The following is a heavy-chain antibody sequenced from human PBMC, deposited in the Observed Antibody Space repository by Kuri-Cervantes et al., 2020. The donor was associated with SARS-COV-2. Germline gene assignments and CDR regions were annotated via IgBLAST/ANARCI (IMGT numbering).Heavy chain of an antibody. V-gene: IGHV3-74*01. D-gene: IGHD2-2*01. Sequence: GGFLRLSCAASGFTFSSYWMHWVRQAPGKGLVWVSRINSDGSSTSYADSVKGRFTISRDNAKNTLYLQMNSLRAEDTAVYYCARDPIRGYCSSTSCLPRGVWFDPWGQGTLVTVSS. CDR2: INSDGSST. CDR3: ARDPIRGYCSSTSCLPRGVWFDP. J-gene: IGHJ5*02. CDR1: GFTFSSYW.